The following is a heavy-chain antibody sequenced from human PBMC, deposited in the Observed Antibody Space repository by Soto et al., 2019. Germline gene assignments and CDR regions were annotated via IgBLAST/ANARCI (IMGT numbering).Heavy chain of an antibody. CDR1: SYVIESGHY. Sequence: PSETLSLTCVLSSYVIESGHYWGWVRQPPGKGLEWVGSIYDSGTTYYNPSLRSRVTISADTSKNQFSLSLTSVTAADTAVYYCARSPQYYTPGSSPLDYWGPGTMVTVSS. CDR3: ARSPQYYTPGSSPLDY. V-gene: IGHV4-38-2*01. CDR2: IYDSGTT. D-gene: IGHD3-3*01. J-gene: IGHJ3*01.